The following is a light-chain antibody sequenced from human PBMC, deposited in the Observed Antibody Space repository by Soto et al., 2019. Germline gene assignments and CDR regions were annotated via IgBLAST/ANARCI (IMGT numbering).Light chain of an antibody. CDR1: SGSIDTIY. CDR3: QAYDSNNRGV. Sequence: NFTLTQPLSVSESPGKTVTLSCTRSSGSIDTIYVQWYQQRPGSAPSIVIYENNHRPSGVPDRFSGSTDTSSNSASLVISGLKTEDEADYYCQAYDSNNRGVFGGGTKLTVL. V-gene: IGLV6-57*04. J-gene: IGLJ3*02. CDR2: ENN.